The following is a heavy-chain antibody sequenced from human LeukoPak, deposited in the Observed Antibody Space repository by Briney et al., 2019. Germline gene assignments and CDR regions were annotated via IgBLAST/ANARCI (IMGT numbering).Heavy chain of an antibody. J-gene: IGHJ4*02. V-gene: IGHV3-49*04. D-gene: IGHD4-11*01. Sequence: SGGSLRLSCTASGFTFGDYAMSWVPQAPGKGLEGVGFIRSKAYGGTTEYAASVKGRFTISRDDSKSIAYLQMNSLKTEDTAVYYCTRALMTTTDYWGQGILVTVSS. CDR3: TRALMTTTDY. CDR2: IRSKAYGGTT. CDR1: GFTFGDYA.